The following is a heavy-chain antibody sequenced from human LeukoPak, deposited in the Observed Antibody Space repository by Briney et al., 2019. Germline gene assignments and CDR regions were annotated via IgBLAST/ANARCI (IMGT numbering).Heavy chain of an antibody. CDR2: ISPNNGVT. CDR3: ARDRVDNWDRSGYYPDAFDI. Sequence: GASVKVSCKASGYRFAAYYIHWVRQAPGQGPEWMGWISPNNGVTIYAQRFQGRVTMAWDTSINTAHVELRRLTSDDTAVYFCARDRVDNWDRSGYYPDAFDIWGQGTKVTVS. J-gene: IGHJ3*02. CDR1: GYRFAAYY. D-gene: IGHD3-22*01. V-gene: IGHV1-2*02.